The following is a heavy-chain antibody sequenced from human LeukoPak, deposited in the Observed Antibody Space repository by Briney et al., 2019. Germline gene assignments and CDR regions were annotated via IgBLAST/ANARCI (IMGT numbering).Heavy chain of an antibody. D-gene: IGHD6-13*01. V-gene: IGHV1-18*01. J-gene: IGHJ5*02. Sequence: ASVKVSCKASGYTFTSYGISWVRQAPGQGLEWMGWISAYNGNTNYAQKLQGRVTMTTDTSTSTAYMELSSLRSEDTAVYYCARGGDGYSSSCCWFDPWGQGTLVTVSS. CDR3: ARGGDGYSSSCCWFDP. CDR2: ISAYNGNT. CDR1: GYTFTSYG.